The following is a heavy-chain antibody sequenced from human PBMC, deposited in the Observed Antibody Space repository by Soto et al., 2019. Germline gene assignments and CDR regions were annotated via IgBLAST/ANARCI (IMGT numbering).Heavy chain of an antibody. CDR1: GGTFSSYA. CDR3: ARESLKAYYDSSGTFDY. Sequence: QVQLVQSGAEVKKPGSSVKVSCKASGGTFSSYAISWVRQAPGQGLEWMGGIIPIFGTANYAQKFQGRVTITADESXSXXYMELSSLRSEDTAVYYCARESLKAYYDSSGTFDYWGQGTLVTVSS. V-gene: IGHV1-69*12. CDR2: IIPIFGTA. J-gene: IGHJ4*02. D-gene: IGHD3-22*01.